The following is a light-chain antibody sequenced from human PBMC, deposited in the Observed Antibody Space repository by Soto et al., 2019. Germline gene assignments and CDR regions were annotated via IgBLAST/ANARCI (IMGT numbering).Light chain of an antibody. J-gene: IGKJ1*01. V-gene: IGKV1-5*01. Sequence: DIQMTQSPSTLSASVGDRVTITCRASQSISTWLAWYQQKPGKAPKLLIYDASSLESGVPSRFSGSGSGTEFTLTISRLQPDDFATYYCQQYNSYWTFSQGTKVDIK. CDR2: DAS. CDR3: QQYNSYWT. CDR1: QSISTW.